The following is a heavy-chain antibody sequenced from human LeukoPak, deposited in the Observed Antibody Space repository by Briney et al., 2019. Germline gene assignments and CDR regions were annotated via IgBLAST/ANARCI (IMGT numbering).Heavy chain of an antibody. CDR1: GSSVSSW. Sequence: LILSCAASGSSVSSWSVGWIQMPGKGLEWMGIIYPGDSNTSYSPSFQGQVTISVDKSINTAYLQWSSLKASDTAMYYCAFTANEYCHDIDVWGQGITVTVSS. D-gene: IGHD1-1*01. CDR3: AFTANEYCHDIDV. CDR2: IYPGDSNT. J-gene: IGHJ6*02. V-gene: IGHV5-51*01.